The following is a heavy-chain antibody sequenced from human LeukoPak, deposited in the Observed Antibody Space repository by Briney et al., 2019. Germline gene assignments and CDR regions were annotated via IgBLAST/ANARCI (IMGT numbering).Heavy chain of an antibody. CDR1: GFTFSSYG. V-gene: IGHV3-33*01. D-gene: IGHD2-15*01. CDR2: IWYDGSNK. CDR3: ASPVSSDAFDI. J-gene: IGHJ3*02. Sequence: GGSLRLSCAASGFTFSSYGMHWVRQAPGKGLEWVAVIWYDGSNKYYADSVKGRFTISRDNSKNTLCLQMNSLRAEDTAVYYCASPVSSDAFDIWGQGTMVTVSS.